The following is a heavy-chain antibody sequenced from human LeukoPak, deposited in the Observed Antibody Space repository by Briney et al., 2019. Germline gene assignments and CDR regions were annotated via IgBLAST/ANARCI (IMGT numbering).Heavy chain of an antibody. CDR2: IKGSGGGT. D-gene: IGHD3-9*01. CDR1: GFTFSNYA. CDR3: AKWGDYDVLTGYYDPDY. J-gene: IGHJ4*02. Sequence: GGSLRLSCAASGFTFSNYAMSWVRQAPGKGLEWVSAIKGSGGGTYYADSVKGRFTFSRDNSKNTLYLQMNSLRAEDTAVYYCAKWGDYDVLTGYYDPDYWGQGTLVTVSS. V-gene: IGHV3-23*01.